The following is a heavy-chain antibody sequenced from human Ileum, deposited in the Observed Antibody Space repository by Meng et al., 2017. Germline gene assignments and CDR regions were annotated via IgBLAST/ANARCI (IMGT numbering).Heavy chain of an antibody. CDR1: GFTFSNAW. Sequence: EVQLMESGGGLAKPGGSLRLSCAASGFTFSNAWMSWVRQAPGKGLEWVCRIKSKTDGGTTDYAAPVKGRFTISRDDSKNTLYLQMNSLKTEDTAVYYCLRGDYWGQGTLVTVSS. CDR3: LRGDY. V-gene: IGHV3-15*01. D-gene: IGHD4-17*01. CDR2: IKSKTDGGTT. J-gene: IGHJ4*02.